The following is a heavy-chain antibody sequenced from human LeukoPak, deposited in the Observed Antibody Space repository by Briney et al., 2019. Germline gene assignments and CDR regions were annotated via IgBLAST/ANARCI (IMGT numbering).Heavy chain of an antibody. CDR2: IKHSGDEI. J-gene: IGHJ4*02. CDR3: ARELRTLDS. V-gene: IGHV3-7*01. CDR1: GFTFSSYW. Sequence: GGSLRLSCAASGFTFSSYWMTWVRQAPGKGLEWVANIKHSGDEIHYADSVEGRFTISRDNAKNSLYLNMASLRAEDTAVYYCARELRTLDSGGQGTLVTVSS. D-gene: IGHD3-3*01.